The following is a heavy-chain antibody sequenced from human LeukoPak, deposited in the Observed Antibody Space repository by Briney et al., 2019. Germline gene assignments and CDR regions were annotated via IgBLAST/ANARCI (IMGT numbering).Heavy chain of an antibody. CDR1: GSSISSYY. Sequence: SETLSPTCTVSGSSISSYYWGWIRQPPGKGLEWIGYIYYSGGTNYNPFLKRRVAIAVDTSKNQFSLMLNSVTAADTAVYYCARFDSSGDYLDYWGQGTLVTVSS. J-gene: IGHJ4*02. V-gene: IGHV4-59*01. CDR2: IYYSGGT. D-gene: IGHD3-22*01. CDR3: ARFDSSGDYLDY.